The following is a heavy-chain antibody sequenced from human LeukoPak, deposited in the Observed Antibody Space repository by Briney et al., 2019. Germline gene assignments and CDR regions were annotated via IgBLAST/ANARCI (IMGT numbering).Heavy chain of an antibody. D-gene: IGHD3-16*01. CDR1: GFTFSNYA. CDR2: ISYDGSNK. CDR3: ARATVVMNFDY. J-gene: IGHJ4*02. V-gene: IGHV3-30*04. Sequence: GGSLRLSCAASGFTFSNYAMHWVRQAPGKGLEWVAVISYDGSNKYYPDSVKGRFTISRDNSKNTLYLQMNSLRAEDTAVYYCARATVVMNFDYWGQGSLVTVSS.